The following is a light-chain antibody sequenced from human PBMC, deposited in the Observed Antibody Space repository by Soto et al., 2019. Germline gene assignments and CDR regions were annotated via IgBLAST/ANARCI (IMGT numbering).Light chain of an antibody. CDR1: KRGSKI. CDR3: QVWASTAEFFV. V-gene: IGLV3-21*02. J-gene: IGLJ1*01. CDR2: DAT. Sequence: SYELTQPPSVSVAPGQTARITCGGEKRGSKIVHWYKQRPGQAPVAVVFDATDRPSGIPDRFSASRSGDTVTLTISRVDAGDEADYFCQVWASTAEFFVFGAGTKVTVL.